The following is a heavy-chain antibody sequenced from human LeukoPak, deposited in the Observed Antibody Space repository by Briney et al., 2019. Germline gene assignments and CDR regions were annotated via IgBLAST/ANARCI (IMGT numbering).Heavy chain of an antibody. CDR3: AKEWGSHGYPLFDY. D-gene: IGHD5-18*01. J-gene: IGHJ4*02. V-gene: IGHV3-23*01. Sequence: GGSLRLSCAASGFTFSSYAMSWVRQAPGKGLEWVSAISGSGGNTYYADSVRGRFTISRGNFKNTVYLQMNSLRAEDTAVYYCAKEWGSHGYPLFDYWGQGTLVTVSS. CDR2: ISGSGGNT. CDR1: GFTFSSYA.